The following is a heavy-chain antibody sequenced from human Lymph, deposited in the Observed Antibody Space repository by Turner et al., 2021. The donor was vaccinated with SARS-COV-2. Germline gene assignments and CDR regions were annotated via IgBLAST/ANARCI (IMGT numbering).Heavy chain of an antibody. CDR1: GYTFTGYD. J-gene: IGHJ6*02. CDR2: INPNSGGT. D-gene: IGHD3-3*01. Sequence: QGQLGQSGAEVKKRGASVKVCCKASGYTFTGYDMHWVRQAPGQGLEWMGWINPNSGGTNYAKKFQGRVTMTRDTSISTAYMELSRPRSDDTAVYYCARDVERYNDFWSGYSGGYGLDVWGQGTTVTVSS. CDR3: ARDVERYNDFWSGYSGGYGLDV. V-gene: IGHV1-2*02.